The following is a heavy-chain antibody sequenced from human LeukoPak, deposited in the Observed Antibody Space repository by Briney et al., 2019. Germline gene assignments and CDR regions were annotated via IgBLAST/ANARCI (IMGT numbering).Heavy chain of an antibody. CDR1: GGSFGDSF. J-gene: IGHJ5*01. CDR2: VNRRGTA. Sequence: SETLSLTCSVSGGSFGDSFWGWIRQPPGKGLELICEVNRRGTANLNPSLRSRVAISVDTSKNQFSLKLNSVTAADTAVYYCARIHLWPENWFDSWGQGTLVTVSS. V-gene: IGHV4-34*01. CDR3: ARIHLWPENWFDS.